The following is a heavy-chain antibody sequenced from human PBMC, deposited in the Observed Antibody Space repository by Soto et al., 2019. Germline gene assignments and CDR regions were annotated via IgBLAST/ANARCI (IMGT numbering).Heavy chain of an antibody. V-gene: IGHV1-69*02. Sequence: SVKVSCKASGGTFSSYTISWVRQAPGQGLEWMGRIIPILGIANYAQKFQGRVTITADKSTSTAYMELSSLRSEDTAVYYCARAFSGYSYGSPDAFDIWGQGTMVTVSS. CDR1: GGTFSSYT. CDR3: ARAFSGYSYGSPDAFDI. CDR2: IIPILGIA. J-gene: IGHJ3*02. D-gene: IGHD5-18*01.